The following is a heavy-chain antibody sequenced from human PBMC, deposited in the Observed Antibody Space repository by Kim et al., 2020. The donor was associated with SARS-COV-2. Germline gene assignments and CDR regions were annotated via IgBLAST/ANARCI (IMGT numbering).Heavy chain of an antibody. CDR3: SNPRGGVTDF. D-gene: IGHD2-21*02. Sequence: GGSLRLSCAASGFTFSTYGMSWGRQAAGKGLEWVSWSTGSGGTTSYADSVKGRFTISRDNSKNTLYLQMNSLRAAYTAVYYCSNPRGGVTDFWGQGTRVT. CDR1: GFTFSTYG. J-gene: IGHJ4*02. V-gene: IGHV3-23*01. CDR2: STGSGGTT.